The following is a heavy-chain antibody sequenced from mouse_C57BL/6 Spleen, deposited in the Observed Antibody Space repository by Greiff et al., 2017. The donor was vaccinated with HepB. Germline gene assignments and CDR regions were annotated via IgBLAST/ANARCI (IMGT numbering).Heavy chain of an antibody. Sequence: EVKVVESGGGLVQPKGSLKLSCAASGFSFNTYAMNWVRQAPGKGLEWVARIRSKSNNYATYYADSVKDRFTISRDDSESMLYLQMNNLKTEDTAMYYCVRQSPYYYGSSLDYWGQGTTLTVSS. CDR1: GFSFNTYA. D-gene: IGHD1-1*01. CDR3: VRQSPYYYGSSLDY. J-gene: IGHJ2*01. V-gene: IGHV10-1*01. CDR2: IRSKSNNYAT.